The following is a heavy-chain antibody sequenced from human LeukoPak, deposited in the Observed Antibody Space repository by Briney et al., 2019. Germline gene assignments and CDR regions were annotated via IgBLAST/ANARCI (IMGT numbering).Heavy chain of an antibody. CDR2: IIPIFGTA. Sequence: ASVKVSCKTSGGTFSSYAISWVRQAPGQGLEWMGGIIPIFGTANYAQKFQGRVTITTDESTSTAYMELSSLRSEDTAVYYCASPSPAIAQLVSFGAFDIWGQGTMVTVSS. V-gene: IGHV1-69*05. CDR1: GGTFSSYA. CDR3: ASPSPAIAQLVSFGAFDI. D-gene: IGHD6-6*01. J-gene: IGHJ3*02.